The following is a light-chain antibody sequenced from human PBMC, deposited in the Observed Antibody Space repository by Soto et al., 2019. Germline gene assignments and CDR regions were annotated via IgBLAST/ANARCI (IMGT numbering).Light chain of an antibody. V-gene: IGKV3-20*01. J-gene: IGKJ3*01. Sequence: EIVLTQSPGTLSLSPGERATLSCRASQTVTNNFLAWYQQKPGQAPRLLIFGASSRATGIPDRFGGSGSGTDFSLTISSLEPEDFAVYYCQQYGSSPLFTFGPGTKV. CDR2: GAS. CDR3: QQYGSSPLFT. CDR1: QTVTNNF.